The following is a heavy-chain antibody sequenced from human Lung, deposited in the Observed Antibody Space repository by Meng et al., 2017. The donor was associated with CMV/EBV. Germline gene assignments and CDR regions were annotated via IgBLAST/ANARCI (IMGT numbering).Heavy chain of an antibody. D-gene: IGHD3-10*01. Sequence: SCQASGGTFSSYTFIWVRPAPGQGLEWMGRIIPITDTSNYAQKFLGRLTITADKSTTTAFMELSSLRSDDTAVYYCASVPLIRGPEDYWGQGTLVTVSS. J-gene: IGHJ4*02. CDR2: IIPITDTS. CDR3: ASVPLIRGPEDY. CDR1: GGTFSSYT. V-gene: IGHV1-69*08.